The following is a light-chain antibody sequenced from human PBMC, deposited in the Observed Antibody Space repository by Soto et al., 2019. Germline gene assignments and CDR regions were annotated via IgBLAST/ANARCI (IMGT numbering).Light chain of an antibody. V-gene: IGKV3-20*01. J-gene: IGKJ4*01. CDR1: QTVTK. CDR2: AAS. CDR3: QQYGRT. Sequence: EIVLTQSPGTLSLSPGERATLYCRASQTVTKLAWYQQQPGQAPRLLIYAASNRATGIPDRFSGSGSGTDFTLTISRLEPEDSAVYYCQQYGRTFGGGTKVEIK.